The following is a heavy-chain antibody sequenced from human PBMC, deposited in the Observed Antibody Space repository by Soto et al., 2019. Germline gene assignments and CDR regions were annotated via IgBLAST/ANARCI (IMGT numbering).Heavy chain of an antibody. J-gene: IGHJ6*02. V-gene: IGHV1-69*06. CDR3: ARDRGSSIAAAGTPGYYYYGMDV. D-gene: IGHD6-13*01. Sequence: SVKVSCKASGGTFSSYAISWVRQAPGQGLEWMGGIIPIFGTANYAQKFQGRVTITADKSTSTAYMELSSLRSEDTAVYYCARDRGSSIAAAGTPGYYYYGMDVWGQGTTVTVSS. CDR2: IIPIFGTA. CDR1: GGTFSSYA.